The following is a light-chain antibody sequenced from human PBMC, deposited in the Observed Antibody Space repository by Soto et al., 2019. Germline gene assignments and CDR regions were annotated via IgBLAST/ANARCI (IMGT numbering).Light chain of an antibody. CDR2: DVS. V-gene: IGLV2-14*03. J-gene: IGLJ1*01. CDR1: SSDVGGYNY. CDR3: SSYTSSSTLEV. Sequence: QSALTQPASVSGSPGQSITISCTGTSSDVGGYNYVSWYQHHPGKAPKLIIYDVSNRPSGVSNRFSGSKSGNTASLTISGLQAEDEADYYCSSYTSSSTLEVFGTGTKVTVL.